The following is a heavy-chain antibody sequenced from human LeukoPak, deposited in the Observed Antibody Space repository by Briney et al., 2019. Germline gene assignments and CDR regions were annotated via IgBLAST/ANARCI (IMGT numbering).Heavy chain of an antibody. CDR2: IGAYNGNT. V-gene: IGHV1-18*01. CDR1: GYTFTSYG. J-gene: IGHJ3*02. Sequence: ASVKVSCKASGYTFTSYGISWVRQAPGQGLEWMGWIGAYNGNTNYAQKLQGRVTMTTDTSTSTAYMELRSLRSDDTAVYYCARVPAEDLADITFDIWGQGTMVTVSS. D-gene: IGHD2-15*01. CDR3: ARVPAEDLADITFDI.